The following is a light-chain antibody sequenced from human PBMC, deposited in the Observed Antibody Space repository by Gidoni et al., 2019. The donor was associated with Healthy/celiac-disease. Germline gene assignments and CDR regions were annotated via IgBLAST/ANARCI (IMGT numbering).Light chain of an antibody. CDR1: QDISNY. CDR3: QQYDNLPLT. V-gene: IGKV1-33*01. J-gene: IGKJ4*01. Sequence: DIQMPQSPSSLSASVGDRVCITCPASQDISNYLNWYQQKPGKAPKLLIYDASNLETGVPSRFSGSGSGTDFTFTISSLQPEDIATYYCQQYDNLPLTFGGGTKVEIK. CDR2: DAS.